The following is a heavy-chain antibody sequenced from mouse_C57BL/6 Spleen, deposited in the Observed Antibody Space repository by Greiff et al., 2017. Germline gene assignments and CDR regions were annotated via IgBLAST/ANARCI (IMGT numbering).Heavy chain of an antibody. Sequence: QVQLQQSGAELVRPGASVKLSCKASGYTFTDYYINWVKQRPGQGLEWIARIYPGSGNTYYNEKFKGKATLTAEKSSSTAYMQLSSLTSEDSAVYFCASRIYYGSLWGQGTTLTVSS. V-gene: IGHV1-76*01. D-gene: IGHD2-2*01. CDR2: IYPGSGNT. CDR1: GYTFTDYY. J-gene: IGHJ2*01. CDR3: ASRIYYGSL.